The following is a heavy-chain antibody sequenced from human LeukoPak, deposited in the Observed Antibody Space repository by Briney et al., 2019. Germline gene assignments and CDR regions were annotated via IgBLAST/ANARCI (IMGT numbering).Heavy chain of an antibody. CDR3: ARDMGVVPAAMRYFDY. Sequence: AXVKVSCKASGGTFSSYAMSWVGQAPGEGLEWMGIINPSCCSTIYAQKFHARVTMTRDTSTSTVYMELSSLRSEDTAVYYCARDMGVVPAAMRYFDYWGQGTLVTVSS. CDR2: INPSCCST. V-gene: IGHV1-46*01. CDR1: GGTFSSYA. J-gene: IGHJ4*02. D-gene: IGHD2-2*01.